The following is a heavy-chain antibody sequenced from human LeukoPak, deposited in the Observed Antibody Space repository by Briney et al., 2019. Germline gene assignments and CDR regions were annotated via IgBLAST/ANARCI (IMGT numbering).Heavy chain of an antibody. CDR2: IDPSDSYT. Sequence: GESLKISCKGSGYSFTSYWISWVRQMPGKGLEWMGRIDPSDSYTNYSPSFQGHVTISADKSISTAYLQWSSLQASDTAMYYCARGGYGDLRLWNYYYYGMDVWGQGATVTVSS. D-gene: IGHD4-17*01. J-gene: IGHJ6*02. CDR1: GYSFTSYW. V-gene: IGHV5-10-1*01. CDR3: ARGGYGDLRLWNYYYYGMDV.